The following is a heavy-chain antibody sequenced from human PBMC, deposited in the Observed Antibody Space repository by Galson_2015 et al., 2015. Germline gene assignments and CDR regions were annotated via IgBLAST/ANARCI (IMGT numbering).Heavy chain of an antibody. CDR2: IGTAGDT. D-gene: IGHD3-10*02. CDR1: GFTFSSYD. J-gene: IGHJ4*02. Sequence: SLRLSCAASGFTFSSYDMHWVRQATGKGLEWVSAIGTAGDTYYPGSVKGRFTISRENAKNSLYLQMNSLRAGDTAVYYCARDLGRVRGGYFDYWGQGTLVTVSS. CDR3: ARDLGRVRGGYFDY. V-gene: IGHV3-13*01.